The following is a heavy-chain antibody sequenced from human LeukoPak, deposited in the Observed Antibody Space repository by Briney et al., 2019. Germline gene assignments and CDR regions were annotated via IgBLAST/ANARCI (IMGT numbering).Heavy chain of an antibody. CDR3: ARIGYSSGWYGEDAFDI. J-gene: IGHJ3*02. D-gene: IGHD6-19*01. Sequence: SETLSLTCTVSGGSISSYYWSWIRQPAGKGLEWIGRIYTSGSTNYNPSLKSRVTMSVDTSKNQFSLKLSSVTAADTAVYYCARIGYSSGWYGEDAFDIWGQGTMVTVSS. CDR1: GGSISSYY. CDR2: IYTSGST. V-gene: IGHV4-4*07.